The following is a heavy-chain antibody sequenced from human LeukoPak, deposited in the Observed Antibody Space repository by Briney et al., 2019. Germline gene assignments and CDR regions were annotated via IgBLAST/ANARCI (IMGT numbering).Heavy chain of an antibody. CDR3: ARESRDIVVAPAALKPHDAFDI. CDR2: IIPIFGTA. Sequence: ASVKVSCKASGGTFSSYAISWVRQAPGQGLEWMGGIIPIFGTANYAQKFQGRVTITTDASTSTAYMELSSLRSEDTAVYYCARESRDIVVAPAALKPHDAFDIWGQGTMVTVSS. V-gene: IGHV1-69*05. J-gene: IGHJ3*02. D-gene: IGHD2-2*01. CDR1: GGTFSSYA.